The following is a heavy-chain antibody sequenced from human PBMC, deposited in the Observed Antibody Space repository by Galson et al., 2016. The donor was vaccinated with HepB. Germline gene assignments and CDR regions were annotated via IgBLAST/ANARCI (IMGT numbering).Heavy chain of an antibody. CDR2: ISPTGSST. J-gene: IGHJ3*01. CDR3: AKALVGSALDV. V-gene: IGHV1-46*01. D-gene: IGHD3-10*01. CDR1: GYTFTPYY. Sequence: SVKVSCKASGYTFTPYYIHWVRQAPGQGLEWLGVISPTGSSTSYAQKFQGRVAVTRDTSTSTVFMELSGLGSEDTAMYYCAKALVGSALDVWGQGTTVTVSS.